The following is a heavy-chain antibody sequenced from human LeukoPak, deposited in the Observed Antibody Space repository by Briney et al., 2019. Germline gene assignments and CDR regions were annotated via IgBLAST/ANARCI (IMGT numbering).Heavy chain of an antibody. Sequence: GGSLRLSCAASGFTFSSYAMSWVRQAPGKGLEWVSGISSSGGSTYYADSVKGRFTISRDNSKNTLYLQMNSLRAEDTAVYYCAKDPGVVRFYFGYWGQGTLVTVSS. D-gene: IGHD3-3*01. J-gene: IGHJ4*02. V-gene: IGHV3-23*01. CDR3: AKDPGVVRFYFGY. CDR1: GFTFSSYA. CDR2: ISSSGGST.